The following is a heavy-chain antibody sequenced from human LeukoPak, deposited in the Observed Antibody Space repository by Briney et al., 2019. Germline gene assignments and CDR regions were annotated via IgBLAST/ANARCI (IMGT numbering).Heavy chain of an antibody. CDR3: ARNRPHPYSHGDYDTLXY. CDR2: VSSGGRTI. CDR1: GFTFSSYE. Sequence: GGSLRLSCAASGFTFSSYEMNWVRQAPGKGLEWVSYVSSGGRTIYYADSVKGRFTISRDNAKNSLYLQINSLRAEDTAVYYCARNRPHPYSHGDYDTLXYWGXGXXVT. J-gene: IGHJ4*01. V-gene: IGHV3-48*03. D-gene: IGHD4-17*01.